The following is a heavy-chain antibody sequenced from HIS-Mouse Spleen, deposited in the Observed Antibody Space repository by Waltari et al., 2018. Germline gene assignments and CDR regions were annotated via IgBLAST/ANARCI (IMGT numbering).Heavy chain of an antibody. Sequence: QVQLVESGGGVVQPGRSLRLSCAASGFTFSSYAMHWVRQAPGKGREWVAVISYDGSNKYYADSVKGRFTISRDNSKNTLYLQMNSLRAEDTAVYYCARRRSYFDYWGQGTLVTVSS. V-gene: IGHV3-30-3*01. CDR3: ARRRSYFDY. CDR2: ISYDGSNK. J-gene: IGHJ4*02. CDR1: GFTFSSYA.